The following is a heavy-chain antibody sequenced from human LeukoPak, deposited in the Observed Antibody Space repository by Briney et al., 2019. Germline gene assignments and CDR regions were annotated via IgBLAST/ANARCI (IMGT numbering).Heavy chain of an antibody. D-gene: IGHD6-13*01. CDR2: ISSSSSYI. V-gene: IGHV3-21*01. J-gene: IGHJ5*02. Sequence: GGSLRLSCAASGFTFSSYSMNWVRQAPGKGLEWVSSISSSSSYIYYADSLKGRFTISRDNAKNSLYLQMNSLRAEDTAVYYCARGLRYSSSWYVWFDPRGQGTLVTVSS. CDR3: ARGLRYSSSWYVWFDP. CDR1: GFTFSSYS.